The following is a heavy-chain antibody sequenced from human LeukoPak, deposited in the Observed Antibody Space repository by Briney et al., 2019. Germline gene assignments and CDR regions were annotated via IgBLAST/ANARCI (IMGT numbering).Heavy chain of an antibody. CDR2: INSNGGST. Sequence: GGSLRLSCAASGFTFSTSVMHWVRQAPGKGLEHVSAINSNGGSTYYGNSVKGRFTISRDNSKNTLYLQMGSLRPEDMAVYYCARLTSTIPDAFDIWGQGTMVTVSS. D-gene: IGHD3-3*01. CDR3: ARLTSTIPDAFDI. V-gene: IGHV3-64*01. J-gene: IGHJ3*02. CDR1: GFTFSTSV.